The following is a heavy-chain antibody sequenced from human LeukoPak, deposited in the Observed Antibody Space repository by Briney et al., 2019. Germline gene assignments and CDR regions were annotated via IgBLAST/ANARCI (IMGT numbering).Heavy chain of an antibody. J-gene: IGHJ1*01. V-gene: IGHV1-18*01. CDR3: ARGGFPGYSYGLQYFQH. CDR1: GYTFTSYG. Sequence: GASVKVSCKASGYTFTSYGISWVRQAPGQGLEWMGWISAYNGNTNYAQKLQGRVTMTTDTSTSTVYMELSSLRSEDTAVYYCARGGFPGYSYGLQYFQHWGQGTLVTVSS. CDR2: ISAYNGNT. D-gene: IGHD5-18*01.